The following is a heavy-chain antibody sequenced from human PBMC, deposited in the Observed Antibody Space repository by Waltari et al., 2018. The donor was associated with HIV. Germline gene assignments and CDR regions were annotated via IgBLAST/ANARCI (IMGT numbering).Heavy chain of an antibody. CDR1: GFTLSGYC. D-gene: IGHD1-26*01. CDR2: ISSSSSTI. CDR3: ARGKATEAGLDY. V-gene: IGHV3-48*02. Sequence: EVQLVESGGGLVQPGGSRGLSCAASGFTLSGYCMNWARQAPGKGLEWVSYISSSSSTIYYADSVKGRFTISRDNAKNSLYLQMNSLRDEDTAVYYCARGKATEAGLDYWGQGTLVTVSS. J-gene: IGHJ4*02.